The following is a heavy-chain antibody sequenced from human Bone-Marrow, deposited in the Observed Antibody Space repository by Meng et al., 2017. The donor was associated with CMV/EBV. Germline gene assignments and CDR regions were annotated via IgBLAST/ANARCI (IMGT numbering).Heavy chain of an antibody. Sequence: GESLKISCAASGFTFSSYWMSWVRQAPGKGLEWVAVISYDGSNKYYADSVKGRFTISRDSSKNTLYLQMNSLRAEDTALYYCAQCRGDRLRYYFDSWGQGAQVTVSS. J-gene: IGHJ4*02. CDR2: ISYDGSNK. CDR3: AQCRGDRLRYYFDS. CDR1: GFTFSSYW. D-gene: IGHD3-10*01. V-gene: IGHV3-30*18.